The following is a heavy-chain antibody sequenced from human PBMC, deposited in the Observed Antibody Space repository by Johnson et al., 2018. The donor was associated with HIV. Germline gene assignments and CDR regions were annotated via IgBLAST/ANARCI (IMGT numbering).Heavy chain of an antibody. V-gene: IGHV3-11*04. CDR1: GFPFSDYY. Sequence: QVQLVESGGGLVKPGGSLRLSCAASGFPFSDYYMTWIRQPPGKGLECLAYISTSGSSIYSTDSVKGRVTIYRDNAKNSLFLQMNILRAEDTAVYYCARTRQGAFDIWGQGTMVTVSS. CDR2: ISTSGSSI. J-gene: IGHJ3*02. CDR3: ARTRQGAFDI.